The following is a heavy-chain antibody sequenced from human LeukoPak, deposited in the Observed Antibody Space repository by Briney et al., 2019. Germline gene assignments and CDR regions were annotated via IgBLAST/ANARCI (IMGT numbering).Heavy chain of an antibody. J-gene: IGHJ4*02. D-gene: IGHD2-15*01. Sequence: SQTLSLTCTVSGGSISSGGYYWSWIRQHPGKGLEWIGYILYSGSTYYNPSLKSRVTISIDMSKNQFSLKLSSVTATDTAVYYCARLVCGGGSCPAEFDYWGQGTLVTVSS. CDR3: ARLVCGGGSCPAEFDY. V-gene: IGHV4-31*03. CDR2: ILYSGST. CDR1: GGSISSGGYY.